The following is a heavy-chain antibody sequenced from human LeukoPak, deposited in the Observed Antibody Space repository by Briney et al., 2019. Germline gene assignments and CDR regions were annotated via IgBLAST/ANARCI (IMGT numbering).Heavy chain of an antibody. Sequence: GESLKISCKGPGYSFTSYWIGWVRQMPGKGLEWMGIIYPGDSDTRYSPSFQGQVTISADKSISTAYLQWSSLKASDTAMYYCARHPEITMIPNWFDPWGQGTLVTVSS. CDR1: GYSFTSYW. CDR2: IYPGDSDT. D-gene: IGHD3-22*01. J-gene: IGHJ5*02. CDR3: ARHPEITMIPNWFDP. V-gene: IGHV5-51*01.